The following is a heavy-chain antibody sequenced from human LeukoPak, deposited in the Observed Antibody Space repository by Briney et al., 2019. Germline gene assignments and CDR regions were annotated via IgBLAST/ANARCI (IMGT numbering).Heavy chain of an antibody. D-gene: IGHD3-22*01. CDR3: ARATELETDTDDSSGLDY. J-gene: IGHJ4*02. CDR1: GGSLSGYY. Sequence: PSETLSLTCAVYGGSLSGYYWSWVRQPPGKGLEWIGEINHSGSTNYNPSLKSRVTMSVDTSKNQFSLKLNSVSAADTAVYYCARATELETDTDDSSGLDYWGQGTLVTVSS. V-gene: IGHV4-34*01. CDR2: INHSGST.